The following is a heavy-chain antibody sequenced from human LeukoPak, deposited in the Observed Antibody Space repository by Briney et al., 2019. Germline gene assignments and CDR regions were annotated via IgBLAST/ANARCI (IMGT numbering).Heavy chain of an antibody. CDR2: INPSGGST. Sequence: GASVKDSFKASGYTFTSYYIHWLRQAPGQGLEWMGIINPSGGSTSYAQKFQGRVTMTRDTSTSTVYMELSSLRSEDTAVYYCAREAGTAMAPFDYWGQGTLVTVSS. CDR1: GYTFTSYY. V-gene: IGHV1-46*01. D-gene: IGHD5-18*01. CDR3: AREAGTAMAPFDY. J-gene: IGHJ4*02.